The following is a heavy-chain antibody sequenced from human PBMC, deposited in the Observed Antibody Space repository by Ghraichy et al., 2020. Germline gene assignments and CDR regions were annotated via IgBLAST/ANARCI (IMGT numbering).Heavy chain of an antibody. CDR2: ISYDGSNK. J-gene: IGHJ6*02. V-gene: IGHV3-30*18. CDR3: AKDVWNYPGGYYYGMDV. D-gene: IGHD1-7*01. CDR1: GFTFSSYG. Sequence: GGSLRLSCAASGFTFSSYGMHWVRQAPGKGLEWVAVISYDGSNKYYADSVKGRFTISRDNSKNTLYLQMNSLRAEDTAVYYCAKDVWNYPGGYYYGMDVWGQGTTVTVSS.